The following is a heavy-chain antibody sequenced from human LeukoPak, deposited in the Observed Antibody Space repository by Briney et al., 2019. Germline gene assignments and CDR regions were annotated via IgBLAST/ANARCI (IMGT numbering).Heavy chain of an antibody. V-gene: IGHV4-59*12. J-gene: IGHJ4*02. CDR3: ARVGYYYGSGSDQD. Sequence: SETLSLTCTVSGGSISSYYWSWIRQPPGKGLEWIGYIYYSGSTNYNPSLKSRVTISVDTSKNQFSLKLSSVTAADTAVYYCARVGYYYGSGSDQDWGQGTLVTVSS. D-gene: IGHD3-10*01. CDR2: IYYSGST. CDR1: GGSISSYY.